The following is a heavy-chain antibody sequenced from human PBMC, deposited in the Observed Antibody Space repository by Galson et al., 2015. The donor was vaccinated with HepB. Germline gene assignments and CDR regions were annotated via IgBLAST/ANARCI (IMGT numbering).Heavy chain of an antibody. V-gene: IGHV3-30*18. CDR3: AKDRLLWFGELYAFDI. J-gene: IGHJ3*02. Sequence: SLRLSCAASGFTFSSYGMHWVRQAPGKGLEWVAVISYDGSNKYYADSVKGRFTISRDNSKNTLYLQMNSLRAEDTAVYYCAKDRLLWFGELYAFDIWGQGTMVTVSS. CDR1: GFTFSSYG. CDR2: ISYDGSNK. D-gene: IGHD3-10*01.